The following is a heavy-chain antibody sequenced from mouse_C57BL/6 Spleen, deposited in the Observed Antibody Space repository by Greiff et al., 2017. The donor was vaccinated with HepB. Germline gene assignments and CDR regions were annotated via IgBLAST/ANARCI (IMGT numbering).Heavy chain of an antibody. Sequence: VKLMESGAELVRPGTSVKVSCKASGYAFTNYLIEWVKQRPGQGLEWIGVINPGSGGTNYNEKFKGKATLTADKSSSTAYMQLSSLTSEDSAVYFCAREDYGGAMDYWGQGTSVTVSS. CDR2: INPGSGGT. D-gene: IGHD1-1*01. J-gene: IGHJ4*01. V-gene: IGHV1-54*01. CDR1: GYAFTNYL. CDR3: AREDYGGAMDY.